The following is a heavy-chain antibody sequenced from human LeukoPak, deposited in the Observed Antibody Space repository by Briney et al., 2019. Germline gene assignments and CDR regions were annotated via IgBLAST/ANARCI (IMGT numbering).Heavy chain of an antibody. CDR3: ARVRRQWLAAYYFDY. D-gene: IGHD6-19*01. CDR2: IYPGDSDT. CDR1: GYSFTSYW. Sequence: GESLKISCKGSGYSFTSYWIGWVRQMPGKGLEWMGIIYPGDSDTRYGPSFQGQVTISADKSISTAYLQWSSLKASDTAMYYCARVRRQWLAAYYFDYWAQGTLVTVSS. V-gene: IGHV5-51*01. J-gene: IGHJ4*02.